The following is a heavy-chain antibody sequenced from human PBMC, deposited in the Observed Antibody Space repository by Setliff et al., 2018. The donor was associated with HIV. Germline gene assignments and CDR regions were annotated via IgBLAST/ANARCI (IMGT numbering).Heavy chain of an antibody. CDR1: GYMFIAYG. D-gene: IGHD1-26*01. J-gene: IGHJ6*02. Sequence: GASVKVSCKTSGYMFIAYGMSWVRRAPGQGLEWMGWIGPYNGRTEYAQEFQGRVSLTIDTSASTAYMELRSLRSDDTAVYYCARDLMGARDYYGMDVWGQGTTVTVSS. CDR2: IGPYNGRT. CDR3: ARDLMGARDYYGMDV. V-gene: IGHV1-18*01.